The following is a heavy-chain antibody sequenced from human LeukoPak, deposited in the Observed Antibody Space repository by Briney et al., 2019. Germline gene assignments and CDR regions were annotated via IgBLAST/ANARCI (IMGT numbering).Heavy chain of an antibody. CDR2: IYTSGST. Sequence: PSETLSLTCTVSGGSISSYYWSWIRQPPGKGLEWIGYIYTSGSTNYNPSLKSRVTISVDTSKNQFSLKLSSVTAADTAAYYCASIYYDFWSGYYTGFDYWGQGTLVTVSS. V-gene: IGHV4-4*09. CDR1: GGSISSYY. D-gene: IGHD3-3*01. CDR3: ASIYYDFWSGYYTGFDY. J-gene: IGHJ4*02.